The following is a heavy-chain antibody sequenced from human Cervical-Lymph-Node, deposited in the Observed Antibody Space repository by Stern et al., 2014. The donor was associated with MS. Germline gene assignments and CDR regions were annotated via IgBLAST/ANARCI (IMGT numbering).Heavy chain of an antibody. CDR1: GYSFTSHY. V-gene: IGHV1-46*01. J-gene: IGHJ4*02. D-gene: IGHD3/OR15-3a*01. CDR3: ASGTGSKRPTGNY. Sequence: VQLVQSGAEVKQPGASVKVSCKASGYSFTSHYMNWVRQAPGQGLEWGGIINPRGDSASYAQKLQGRVTMTRDTSTSTVYMELSSLRSEDTAVYYCASGTGSKRPTGNYWGQGTLVTVSS. CDR2: INPRGDSA.